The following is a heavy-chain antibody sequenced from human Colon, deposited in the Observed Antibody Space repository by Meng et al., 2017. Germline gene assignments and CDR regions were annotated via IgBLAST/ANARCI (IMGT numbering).Heavy chain of an antibody. D-gene: IGHD6-19*01. CDR2: IGHSGIT. V-gene: IGHV4-39*01. Sequence: QLQLQESVPGLVKPSETLSHTCTVSGGSIITSGYYWGWTRQPPGKGLEWIGSIGHSGITYYTPSLKSRVTVSIDTSKSQFSLKLTSVTAADTAVYYCVRSSGWVRTGFDPWGQGTLVTVSS. CDR3: VRSSGWVRTGFDP. J-gene: IGHJ5*02. CDR1: GGSIITSGYY.